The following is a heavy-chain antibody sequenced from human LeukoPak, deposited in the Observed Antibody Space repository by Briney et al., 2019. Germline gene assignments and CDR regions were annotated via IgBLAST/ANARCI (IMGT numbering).Heavy chain of an antibody. V-gene: IGHV1-2*02. CDR2: INPNSGGT. J-gene: IGHJ4*02. CDR3: ATLRYYDFWSGYYTPYYFDY. CDR1: GYTFTGYY. D-gene: IGHD3-3*01. Sequence: ASVKVSCKASGYTFTGYYMHWVRQAPGQGLEWMGWINPNSGGTNYAQKFQGRVTMTRDASISTAYMELSRLRSDDTAVYYCATLRYYDFWSGYYTPYYFDYWGQGTLVTVSS.